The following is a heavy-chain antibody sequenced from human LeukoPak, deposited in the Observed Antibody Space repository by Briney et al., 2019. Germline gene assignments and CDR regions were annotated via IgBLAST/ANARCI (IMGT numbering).Heavy chain of an antibody. CDR2: INHSGST. CDR3: ARVPRYCSGGSCYLDY. V-gene: IGHV4-34*01. Sequence: PSETLSLTCAVYGGSFSGYYWSWIRQPPGKGLGWIGEINHSGSTNYNPSLKSRVTISVDTSKNQFSLKLSSVTAADTAVYYCARVPRYCSGGSCYLDYWGQGTLVTVSS. D-gene: IGHD2-15*01. J-gene: IGHJ4*02. CDR1: GGSFSGYY.